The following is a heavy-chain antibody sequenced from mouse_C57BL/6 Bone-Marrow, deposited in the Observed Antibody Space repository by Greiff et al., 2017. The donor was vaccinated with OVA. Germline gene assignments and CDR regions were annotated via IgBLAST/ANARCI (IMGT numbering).Heavy chain of an antibody. V-gene: IGHV5-6*01. CDR2: ISSGGSYT. J-gene: IGHJ1*03. Sequence: EVKLMESGGDLVKPGGSLKLSCAASGFTFSSYGMSWVRQTPDKRLEWVATISSGGSYTYYPDSVKGRFTISRDNAKNPLYLQMSSLKSEDTAMYYCARQDGSSYGWYFDVWGTGTTVTVSS. D-gene: IGHD1-1*01. CDR1: GFTFSSYG. CDR3: ARQDGSSYGWYFDV.